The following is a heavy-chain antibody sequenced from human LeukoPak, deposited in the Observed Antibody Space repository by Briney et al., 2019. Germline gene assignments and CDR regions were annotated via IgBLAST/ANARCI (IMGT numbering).Heavy chain of an antibody. D-gene: IGHD5-18*01. V-gene: IGHV4-59*01. Sequence: SETLSLTCTVSGGSISSYYWSWIRQPPGKGLDWIGYIYYSGSTNYNPSLKSRVTISVDTSKNQFSLKLGSVTAADTAVYYCARRYSYGRVFDYWGQGTLVTVSS. CDR1: GGSISSYY. CDR2: IYYSGST. J-gene: IGHJ4*02. CDR3: ARRYSYGRVFDY.